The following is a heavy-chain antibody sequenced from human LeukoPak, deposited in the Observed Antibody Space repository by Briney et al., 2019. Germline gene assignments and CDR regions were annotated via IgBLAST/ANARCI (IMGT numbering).Heavy chain of an antibody. J-gene: IGHJ4*02. D-gene: IGHD5-24*01. CDR3: ARGEMGTTRMLNY. CDR2: ISYSGSA. V-gene: IGHV4-59*01. Sequence: SETLSLTCTVSGGSINNYYWGWIRQPPGKELEWIGSISYSGSANYNPSLKGRVTISVDTSKNQFSLKLSSVTAADTALYYCARGEMGTTRMLNYWGQGTLVTVSS. CDR1: GGSINNYY.